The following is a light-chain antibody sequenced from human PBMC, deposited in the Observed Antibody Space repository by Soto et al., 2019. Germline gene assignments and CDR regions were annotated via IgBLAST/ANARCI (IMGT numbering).Light chain of an antibody. CDR3: QQYNNWPPLT. V-gene: IGKV3D-15*01. CDR2: GAS. J-gene: IGKJ4*02. Sequence: EIVMTQSPATLSVSPGERATLSCRASQSVSSNLAWYQQKPGQAPRLLIYGASIRATGIPARFSGSGSGTESTLTISSLQSEDLAVYYCQQYNNWPPLTFGGGTKVEIK. CDR1: QSVSSN.